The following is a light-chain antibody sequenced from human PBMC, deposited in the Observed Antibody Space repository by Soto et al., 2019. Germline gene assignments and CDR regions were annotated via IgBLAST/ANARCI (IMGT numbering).Light chain of an antibody. CDR3: QQLHSYPRT. Sequence: DIQLTQSPSFLSASVGDGVTITFRASQGISSYLAWYQQKPGKAPKLLIYAASTLQSGVPSRFSGSGSGTEFTLTISSLQPEDFATYYCQQLHSYPRTFGGGTKVDIK. CDR1: QGISSY. J-gene: IGKJ4*01. CDR2: AAS. V-gene: IGKV1-9*01.